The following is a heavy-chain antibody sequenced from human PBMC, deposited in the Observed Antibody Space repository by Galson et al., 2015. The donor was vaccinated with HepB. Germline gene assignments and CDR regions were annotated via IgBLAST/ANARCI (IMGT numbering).Heavy chain of an antibody. J-gene: IGHJ4*02. CDR1: GFTFSSYD. D-gene: IGHD3-22*01. V-gene: IGHV3-73*01. Sequence: SLRLSCAASGFTFSSYDIHWVRQASGKGLEWVGRIRNKANNYATTYAASMKGRFTISRDDSKNMAYLQMNSLKTEDTAVYYCITQTYYYDSSGYQGRSDFDYWGQGTLVTVSS. CDR3: ITQTYYYDSSGYQGRSDFDY. CDR2: IRNKANNYAT.